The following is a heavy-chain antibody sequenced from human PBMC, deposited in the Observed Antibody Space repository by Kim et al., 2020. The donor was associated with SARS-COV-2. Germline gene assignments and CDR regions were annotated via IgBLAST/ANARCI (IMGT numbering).Heavy chain of an antibody. CDR3: AKEGQWLAADYFDY. Sequence: GGSLRLSCAASGFTFSSYGMHWVRQAPGKGLEWVAVISYDGSNKYYADSVKGRFTISRDNSKNTLYLQMNSLRAEDTAVYYCAKEGQWLAADYFDYWGQG. V-gene: IGHV3-30*18. CDR2: ISYDGSNK. CDR1: GFTFSSYG. J-gene: IGHJ4*02. D-gene: IGHD6-19*01.